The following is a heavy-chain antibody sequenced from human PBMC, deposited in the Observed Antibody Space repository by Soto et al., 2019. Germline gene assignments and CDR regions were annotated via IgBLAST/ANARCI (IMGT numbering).Heavy chain of an antibody. CDR2: FYHSGSI. Sequence: PSETLSLTCTVSGGSMSSGSDYWGWIRQSPGKGLEWIGTFYHSGSIYYNPSLKSRVATSIDSQKSQFSLQLSSVTVADTAFYYCAGGGSIVVSTRRLMDVWGKGTTVTVSS. V-gene: IGHV4-39*07. CDR1: GGSMSSGSDY. J-gene: IGHJ6*03. CDR3: AGGGSIVVSTRRLMDV. D-gene: IGHD3-22*01.